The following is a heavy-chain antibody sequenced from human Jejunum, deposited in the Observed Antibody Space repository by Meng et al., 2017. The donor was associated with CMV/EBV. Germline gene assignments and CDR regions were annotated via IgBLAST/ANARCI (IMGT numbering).Heavy chain of an antibody. J-gene: IGHJ6*02. CDR2: ISSTSSVE. CDR1: DSY. V-gene: IGHV3-11*04. CDR3: VRDLKVTIGSHYSYDYAMDV. D-gene: IGHD3-10*01. Sequence: DSYMSSTRKAPGKGLESLDFISSTSSVESYADSVRGRFTISRANAKNSLSLQMSSLSAEDTAVYYCVRDLKVTIGSHYSYDYAMDVWGQGTTVTVSS.